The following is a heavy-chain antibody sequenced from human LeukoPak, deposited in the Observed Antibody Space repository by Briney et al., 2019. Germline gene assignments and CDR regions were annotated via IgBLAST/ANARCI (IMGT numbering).Heavy chain of an antibody. D-gene: IGHD2-21*01. Sequence: GGSLRLSCAASGFTFSSYAMHWVRQAPGKGLEWVSVISYDGSNKYYADSVKGRFTISRDNSKNTLYLQMNSLRAEDTAVYYCARVDYPHHPEAYCGGDCYGFDYWGQGTLVTVSS. J-gene: IGHJ4*02. CDR2: ISYDGSNK. V-gene: IGHV3-30-3*01. CDR3: ARVDYPHHPEAYCGGDCYGFDY. CDR1: GFTFSSYA.